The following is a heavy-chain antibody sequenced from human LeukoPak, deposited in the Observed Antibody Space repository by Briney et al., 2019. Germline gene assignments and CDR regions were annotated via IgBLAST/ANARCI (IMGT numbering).Heavy chain of an antibody. CDR2: IYHSGST. J-gene: IGHJ2*01. D-gene: IGHD6-19*01. Sequence: SGTLSLTCAVSGGSISSSNWWSWVRQPPGKGLEWIGEIYHSGSTNYNPSLKSRVTISVDKSKNQFSLKLSSVTAADTAVYYCARDKKKRQWLAYWYFDLWGRGTLVTVSS. CDR1: GGSISSSNW. V-gene: IGHV4-4*02. CDR3: ARDKKKRQWLAYWYFDL.